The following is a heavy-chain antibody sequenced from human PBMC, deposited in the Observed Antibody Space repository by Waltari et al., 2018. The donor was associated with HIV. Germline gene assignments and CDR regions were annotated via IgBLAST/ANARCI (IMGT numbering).Heavy chain of an antibody. J-gene: IGHJ5*02. CDR2: IHLSGNT. V-gene: IGHV4-59*01. Sequence: QVQLRESGQGLVKPSAILSLKCSVSGVSSNNYYWRWIRQPPGKGLEWIGYIHLSGNTKCNPALKSLVTMSVDSYKNQISLTLRSVTIADTAVYFCAIVLRYCSPSHCRIWLDTWGQGTLISVSS. CDR1: GVSSNNYY. CDR3: AIVLRYCSPSHCRIWLDT. D-gene: IGHD2-15*01.